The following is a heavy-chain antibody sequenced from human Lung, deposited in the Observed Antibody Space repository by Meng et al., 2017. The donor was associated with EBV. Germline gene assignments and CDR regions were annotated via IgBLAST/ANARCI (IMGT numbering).Heavy chain of an antibody. CDR3: ARGKLSGYRYFDY. V-gene: IGHV4-4*02. D-gene: IGHD3-3*01. J-gene: IGHJ4*02. Sequence: VPLHESGPGLVKPSGNLSLTCAVSGGSISSSNWWSWVRQPPGKGLEWIGEIYHSGSTNYNPSLKSRVAISVDKSKNQFSLKLSSVTAADTAVYYCARGKLSGYRYFDYWGQGTLVTVSS. CDR1: GGSISSSNW. CDR2: IYHSGST.